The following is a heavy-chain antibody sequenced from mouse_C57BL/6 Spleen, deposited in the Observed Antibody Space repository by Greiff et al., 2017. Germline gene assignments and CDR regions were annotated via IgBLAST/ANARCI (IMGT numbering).Heavy chain of an antibody. D-gene: IGHD2-4*01. CDR2: IHPNSGST. V-gene: IGHV1-64*01. CDR3: ARVGGGDYDQDY. Sequence: QVQLQQPGAELVKPGASVKLSCKASGYTFTSYWMHWVKQRPGQGLEWIGMIHPNSGSTNYNEKFRSKATLTVDKSSSTAYMQLSSLTSEDSAVYYCARVGGGDYDQDYWGQGTTLTVSS. J-gene: IGHJ2*01. CDR1: GYTFTSYW.